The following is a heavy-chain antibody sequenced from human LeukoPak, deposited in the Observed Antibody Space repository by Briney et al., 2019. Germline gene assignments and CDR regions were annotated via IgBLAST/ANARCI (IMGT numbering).Heavy chain of an antibody. V-gene: IGHV1-2*02. CDR3: ARVGWGLPIDY. J-gene: IGHJ4*02. Sequence: ASVKVSCKASRNTFTGHYIHWVRRAPGPGHGWMGWINPYSGDTNYAQKFQGGVTMTRDMSISTVYMDLSRLRSDDSAVYYCARVGWGLPIDYWGQGTLVTVSS. D-gene: IGHD1-26*01. CDR2: INPYSGDT. CDR1: RNTFTGHY.